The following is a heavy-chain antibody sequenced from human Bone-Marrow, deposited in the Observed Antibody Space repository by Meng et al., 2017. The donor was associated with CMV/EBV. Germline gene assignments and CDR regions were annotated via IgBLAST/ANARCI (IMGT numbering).Heavy chain of an antibody. CDR3: ARSGYDFWSGYYTPGYGMDV. J-gene: IGHJ6*02. CDR1: GFTFSDYY. V-gene: IGHV3-11*04. D-gene: IGHD3-3*01. Sequence: GESLKISCAASGFTFSDYYMSWIRQAPGKGLEWVSYISSSSSTIYYADSVKGRFTISRDNAKNSLYPQMNSLRAEDTAVYYCARSGYDFWSGYYTPGYGMDVWGQGTTVTVSS. CDR2: ISSSSSTI.